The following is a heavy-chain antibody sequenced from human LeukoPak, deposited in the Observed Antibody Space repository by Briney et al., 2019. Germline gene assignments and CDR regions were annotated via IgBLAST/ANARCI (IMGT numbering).Heavy chain of an antibody. Sequence: PGGSLRLSCAASGFTFSSYGMHWVRQAPGKGLEWAAVISYDGSNKYYADSVKGRFTITRDNSKNTLYLQMSSLRAEDTGVYYCVVPAARWYYNDMDVWGQGTTVTVSS. D-gene: IGHD2-2*01. CDR2: ISYDGSNK. V-gene: IGHV3-30*19. CDR1: GFTFSSYG. CDR3: VVPAARWYYNDMDV. J-gene: IGHJ6*02.